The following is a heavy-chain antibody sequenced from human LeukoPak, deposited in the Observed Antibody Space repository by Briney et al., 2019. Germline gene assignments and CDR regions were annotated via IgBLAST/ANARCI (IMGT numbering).Heavy chain of an antibody. V-gene: IGHV3-74*01. CDR1: GFTFSNYW. CDR3: AELGITMIGGV. D-gene: IGHD3-10*02. Sequence: GGSLRLSCAASGFTFSNYWMHWVRQAPGKGLVWVSRINTDGSSTSYVDSVKGRFTISRDNAKNTLYLQMNSLRAEDTAVYYCAELGITMIGGVWGKGTTVTISS. CDR2: INTDGSST. J-gene: IGHJ6*04.